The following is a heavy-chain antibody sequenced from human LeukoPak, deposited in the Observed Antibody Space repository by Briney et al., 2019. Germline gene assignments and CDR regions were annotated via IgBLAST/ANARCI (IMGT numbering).Heavy chain of an antibody. J-gene: IGHJ4*02. D-gene: IGHD6-13*01. CDR1: GGTFSSYA. V-gene: IGHV1-24*01. CDR2: FDPEDGET. CDR3: ATAVLYSSSWYDLDY. Sequence: ASVKVSCKASGGTFSSYAISWVRQAPGQGLEWMGGFDPEDGETIYAQKFQGRVTMTEDTSTDTAYMELSSLRSEDTAVYYCATAVLYSSSWYDLDYWGQGTLVTVSS.